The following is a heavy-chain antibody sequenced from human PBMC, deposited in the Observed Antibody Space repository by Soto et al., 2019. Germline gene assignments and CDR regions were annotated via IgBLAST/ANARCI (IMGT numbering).Heavy chain of an antibody. Sequence: PSETLSLTCTVSGGSISSYYWSWIRQPAGKGLEWIGRIYTSRSNNYNPSLESRVTMSVDTSKNQFSLKLSTVTAADTAVYYCARDPANYYDSSGTLIALFDYWGQGTLVTGSS. CDR3: ARDPANYYDSSGTLIALFDY. V-gene: IGHV4-4*07. CDR1: GGSISSYY. D-gene: IGHD3-22*01. J-gene: IGHJ4*02. CDR2: IYTSRSN.